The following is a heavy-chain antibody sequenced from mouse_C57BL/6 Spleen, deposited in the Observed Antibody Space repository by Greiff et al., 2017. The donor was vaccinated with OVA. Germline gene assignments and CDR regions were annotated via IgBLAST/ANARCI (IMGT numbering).Heavy chain of an antibody. J-gene: IGHJ4*01. D-gene: IGHD1-1*01. CDR1: GYTFTDYN. CDR2: INPNNGGT. Sequence: EVKLVESGPELVKPGASVKIPCKASGYTFTDYNMDWVKQSHGKSLEWIGDINPNNGGTIYNQKFKGKATLTVDKSSSTAYMELRSLTSEDTAVYYCARSGIITTVVEDYAMDYWGQGTSVTVSS. V-gene: IGHV1-18*01. CDR3: ARSGIITTVVEDYAMDY.